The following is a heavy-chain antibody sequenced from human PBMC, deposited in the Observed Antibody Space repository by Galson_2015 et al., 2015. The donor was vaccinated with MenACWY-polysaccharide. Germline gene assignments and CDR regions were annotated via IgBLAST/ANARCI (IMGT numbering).Heavy chain of an antibody. Sequence: SLRLSCAASGFTFSSYWMTWVRQAPGKGLEWVANIKKDGSEKYYVDSVKGRFTISRDNSKNSLYVQMNSLRAEDTAVYYCAKDQDLKGYCTSTSCKGAEYWGQGTLVTVYS. V-gene: IGHV3-7*03. CDR2: IKKDGSEK. CDR1: GFTFSSYW. CDR3: AKDQDLKGYCTSTSCKGAEY. D-gene: IGHD2-2*01. J-gene: IGHJ4*02.